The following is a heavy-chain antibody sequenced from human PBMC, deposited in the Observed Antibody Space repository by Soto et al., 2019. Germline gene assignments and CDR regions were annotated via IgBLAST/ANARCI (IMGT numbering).Heavy chain of an antibody. V-gene: IGHV3-23*01. CDR1: GFTFSSYA. CDR2: ISGSGGST. J-gene: IGHJ4*02. Sequence: GGSLRLSCAASGFTFSSYAMSWVRQAPGKGLEWVSAISGSGGSTYYADSVKGRFTISRDNSKNTLYLQMNSLRAEDTAIYYCAKDEYYDFWSGYWDYWGQGTLVTVSS. D-gene: IGHD3-3*01. CDR3: AKDEYYDFWSGYWDY.